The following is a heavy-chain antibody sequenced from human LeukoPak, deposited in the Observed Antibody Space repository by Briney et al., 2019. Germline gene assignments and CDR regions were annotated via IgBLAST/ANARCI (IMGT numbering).Heavy chain of an antibody. CDR2: MSPNSDNT. CDR3: ARDYGGSSGWFDP. CDR1: GYTFTSYD. V-gene: IGHV1-8*01. D-gene: IGHD4-23*01. J-gene: IGHJ5*02. Sequence: VASVKVSCKASGYTFTSYDINWVRQATGQGLEWMGWMSPNSDNTGYAQKFQGRVTLTRDTSISTAYMELRSLTSEDTAVYYCARDYGGSSGWFDPWGQGTLVTVCS.